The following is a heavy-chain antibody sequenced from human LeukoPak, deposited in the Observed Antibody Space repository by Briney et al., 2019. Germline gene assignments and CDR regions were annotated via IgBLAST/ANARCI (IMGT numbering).Heavy chain of an antibody. CDR2: FDPEDGET. D-gene: IGHD3-22*01. CDR1: GYTLTELS. CDR3: ARDPSPREGDSSGFDY. Sequence: ASVKVSCKVSGYTLTELSMHWVRQAPGKGLEWMGGFDPEDGETIYAQKFQGRVTMTRDTSTSTVYMELSSLRSEDTAVYYCARDPSPREGDSSGFDYWGQGTLVTVSS. J-gene: IGHJ4*02. V-gene: IGHV1-24*01.